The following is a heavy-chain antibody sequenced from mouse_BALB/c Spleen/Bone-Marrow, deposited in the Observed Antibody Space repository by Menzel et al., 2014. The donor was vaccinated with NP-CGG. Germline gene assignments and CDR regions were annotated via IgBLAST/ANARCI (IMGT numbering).Heavy chain of an antibody. J-gene: IGHJ2*01. CDR1: GYSFTGYY. V-gene: IGHV1S34*01. D-gene: IGHD2-1*01. CDR3: ARRRDGTNYFDY. CDR2: ISCYNGAS. Sequence: VAKTGASVKISCKASGYSFTGYYMHWIKQSHGKSLEWIGYISCYNGASGYNQKFKGKATFTVDTSSTIAYMQFNSLTSEDSAVYYCARRRDGTNYFDYWGQGTTLTVS.